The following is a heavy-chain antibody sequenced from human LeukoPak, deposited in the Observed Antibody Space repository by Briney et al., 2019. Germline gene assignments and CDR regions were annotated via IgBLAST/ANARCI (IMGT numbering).Heavy chain of an antibody. J-gene: IGHJ2*01. CDR1: GGSISSYY. Sequence: SETLSLTCTVSGGSISSYYWSWIRQPAGRGLEWIGRIHPSGSTNYNPSLNSRVTVSVDTSKNQFSLKLSSVTAADTAVYYCARDSSDWYFDLWGRGTLVTVSS. D-gene: IGHD3-10*01. CDR3: ARDSSDWYFDL. V-gene: IGHV4-4*07. CDR2: IHPSGST.